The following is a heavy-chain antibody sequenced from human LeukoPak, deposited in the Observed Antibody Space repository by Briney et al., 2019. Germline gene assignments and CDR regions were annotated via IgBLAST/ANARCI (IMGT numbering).Heavy chain of an antibody. CDR1: GASIISSN. CDR2: ISYDGSNK. Sequence: TLSLTCAVSGASIISSNWWSWVRQPPGKGLEWVAVISYDGSNKYYADSVKGRFTISRDNSKNTLYLQMNSLRAEDTAVYYCANWSLYGMDVWGQGTTVTVSS. D-gene: IGHD2-8*02. V-gene: IGHV3-30*18. CDR3: ANWSLYGMDV. J-gene: IGHJ6*02.